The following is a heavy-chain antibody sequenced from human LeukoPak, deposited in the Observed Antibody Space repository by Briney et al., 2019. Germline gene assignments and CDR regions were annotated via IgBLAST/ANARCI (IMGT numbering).Heavy chain of an antibody. J-gene: IGHJ4*02. Sequence: GGSLRLSCAASGFTFSSYEMNWVRQAPGKGLEWVSYISSSGSTIYYADSVKGPFTISRDNAKNSLYLQMNSLRAEDTGVYYCAGGDTVAGSYHLDYWGQGTLVTVSS. CDR3: AGGDTVAGSYHLDY. CDR1: GFTFSSYE. V-gene: IGHV3-48*03. D-gene: IGHD6-19*01. CDR2: ISSSGSTI.